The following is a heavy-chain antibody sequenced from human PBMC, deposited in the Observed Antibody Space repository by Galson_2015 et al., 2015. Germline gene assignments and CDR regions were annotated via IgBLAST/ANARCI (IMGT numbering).Heavy chain of an antibody. Sequence: SLRLSCAASGFTFSSYAMSWVRQAPGKGLEWVSGISGSGGITYYADSVKGRFTISRDNSKNTLYLQVNSLRADDTAVYYCARGRAVDYWGQGTLVTVSS. CDR1: GFTFSSYA. CDR2: ISGSGGIT. V-gene: IGHV3-23*01. CDR3: ARGRAVDY. J-gene: IGHJ4*02.